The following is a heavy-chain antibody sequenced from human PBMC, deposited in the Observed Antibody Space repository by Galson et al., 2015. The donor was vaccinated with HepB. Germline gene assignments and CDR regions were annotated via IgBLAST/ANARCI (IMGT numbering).Heavy chain of an antibody. Sequence: SLRLSCAASGFTFSSYWMSWVRQAPGKGLEWVSAISGSGGSTYYADSVKGRFTISRDNSKNTLYLQMNSLRAEDTAVYYCAKDRLHPENYFDYWGQGTLVTVSS. J-gene: IGHJ4*02. D-gene: IGHD5-24*01. V-gene: IGHV3-23*01. CDR3: AKDRLHPENYFDY. CDR2: ISGSGGST. CDR1: GFTFSSYW.